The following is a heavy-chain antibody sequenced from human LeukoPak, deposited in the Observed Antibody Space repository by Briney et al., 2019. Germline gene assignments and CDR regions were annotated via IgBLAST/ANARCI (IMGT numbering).Heavy chain of an antibody. CDR2: ISSSSSHK. J-gene: IGHJ2*01. CDR3: ARAPVIVMHYWDFDL. CDR1: EFTFRNYS. D-gene: IGHD3-22*01. Sequence: GGSLRLSCVGSEFTFRNYSLNWVRQAPGKGLEWVSSISSSSSHKYYVDSVKGRFTISRDNAKKSLYLQMNSLRAEDTAIYYCARAPVIVMHYWDFDLWGRGTLVTVSS. V-gene: IGHV3-21*01.